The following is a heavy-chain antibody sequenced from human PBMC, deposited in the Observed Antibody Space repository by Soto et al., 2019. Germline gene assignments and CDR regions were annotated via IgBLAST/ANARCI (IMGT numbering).Heavy chain of an antibody. J-gene: IGHJ6*02. CDR3: VGEKNLPTSGYYYVGRDV. V-gene: IGHV4-59*01. CDR1: GGSINDYY. D-gene: IGHD1-26*01. Sequence: PSETLSLTCTVSGGSINDYYWNWIRQPPGKGLEWIAYLYYSGSTNYNPSLKSRVTISLDTPKKPFSLKLISVTAADTAIYYCVGEKNLPTSGYYYVGRDVWVQGTTVTVS. CDR2: LYYSGST.